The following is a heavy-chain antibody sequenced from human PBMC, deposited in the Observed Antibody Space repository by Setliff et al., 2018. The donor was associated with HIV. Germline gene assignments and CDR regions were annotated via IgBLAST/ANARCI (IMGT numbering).Heavy chain of an antibody. CDR1: GASMNSYY. CDR2: IYVNGKA. Sequence: LSLTCNISGASMNSYYWSWVRQSAGQELEWIGRIYVNGKANYNPSLKSRVTMSVGKSKSQFSLRLRSVTAADTAVYYCVRESDYYHFDYWGHGTLVTVSS. V-gene: IGHV4-4*07. J-gene: IGHJ4*01. CDR3: VRESDYYHFDY. D-gene: IGHD3-9*01.